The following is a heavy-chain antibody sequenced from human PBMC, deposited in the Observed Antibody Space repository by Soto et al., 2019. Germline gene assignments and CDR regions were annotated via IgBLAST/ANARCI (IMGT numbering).Heavy chain of an antibody. V-gene: IGHV4-34*01. J-gene: IGHJ4*02. CDR1: GGSVSDYY. CDR3: ARGSELPPSSY. CDR2: INPSGVT. D-gene: IGHD1-7*01. Sequence: LLRPSETLSLTCAVYGGSVSDYYRTWIRQPPGKGLEWIGEINPSGVTNSNPSLKSRVSISVDTTKNPFSLKLTSVTDADTAVYYCARGSELPPSSYWGQGILVTVSS.